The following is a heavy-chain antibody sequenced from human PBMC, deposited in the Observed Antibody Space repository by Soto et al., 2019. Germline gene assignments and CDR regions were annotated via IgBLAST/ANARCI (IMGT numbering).Heavy chain of an antibody. CDR1: GFTFSSYG. D-gene: IGHD3-10*01. CDR2: IWYDGSNE. J-gene: IGHJ4*02. V-gene: IGHV3-33*01. Sequence: LRLSCAASGFTFSSYGMHWVRQAPGKGLEWVAVIWYDGSNEYYADSVKGRFTISRDNSKNTLYLQMNSLRAEDTAVYYCASTRALRGIDYWGQGTLVTISS. CDR3: ASTRALRGIDY.